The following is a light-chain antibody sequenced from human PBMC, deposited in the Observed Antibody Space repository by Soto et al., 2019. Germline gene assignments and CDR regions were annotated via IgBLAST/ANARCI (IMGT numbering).Light chain of an antibody. V-gene: IGKV1-5*03. CDR3: QQYNSYSPT. CDR2: KAS. CDR1: QSISTW. Sequence: DIQMTQSPSTLSAPVGDRVTITCRASQSISTWLAWYQQEPGKAPKLLIHKASSLQSGVPSRFSGSGSGTDFTLTISSLHPDDFATYYCQQYNSYSPTFGQGTKVDIK. J-gene: IGKJ1*01.